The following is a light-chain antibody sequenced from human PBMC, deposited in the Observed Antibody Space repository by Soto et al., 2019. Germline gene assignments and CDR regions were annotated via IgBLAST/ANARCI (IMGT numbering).Light chain of an antibody. J-gene: IGLJ1*01. V-gene: IGLV2-14*01. CDR2: EVS. CDR1: SSDVGNYKY. Sequence: QSALTQPASVSGSPGQSITISCTGTSSDVGNYKYVSWYQQHPGKAPKLMIYEVSNRPSGVSNRFSGPKSGNTASLTISGLQAEDETDYYCFSYTSRGTYVFGTGTKVTVL. CDR3: FSYTSRGTYV.